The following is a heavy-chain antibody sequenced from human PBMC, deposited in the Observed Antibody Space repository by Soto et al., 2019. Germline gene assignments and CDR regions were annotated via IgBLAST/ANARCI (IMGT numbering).Heavy chain of an antibody. J-gene: IGHJ5*02. CDR2: IDWDDDK. CDR1: GFSLRTSGMR. D-gene: IGHD2-2*02. CDR3: ARTHCSSTSCYIGSWFVP. Sequence: SGPTLVNPTQTLTLTWTFSGFSLRTSGMRVSWIRQPPGKALEWLARIDWDDDKFYSTSLKTRLTISKDTSKNQVVLTMTNMDPVDTATYYCARTHCSSTSCYIGSWFVPWGEGTLVTVSS. V-gene: IGHV2-70*04.